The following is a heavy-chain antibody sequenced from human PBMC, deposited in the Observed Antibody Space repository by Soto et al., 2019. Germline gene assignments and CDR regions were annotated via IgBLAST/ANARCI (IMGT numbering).Heavy chain of an antibody. D-gene: IGHD1-26*01. CDR2: IRDKANHYAT. V-gene: IGHV3-73*02. CDR3: TRPPSGSYGDDSDY. J-gene: IGHJ4*02. Sequence: EVQLVESGGGWVQLGGSLKLSCSGSGFSFSDSAIHWVRQASGQGLEWVGRIRDKANHYATAYDVSVRGRFTISRDDSENTAYLQMNSLKTEDTAVYYCTRPPSGSYGDDSDYWGQGTLVTVSS. CDR1: GFSFSDSA.